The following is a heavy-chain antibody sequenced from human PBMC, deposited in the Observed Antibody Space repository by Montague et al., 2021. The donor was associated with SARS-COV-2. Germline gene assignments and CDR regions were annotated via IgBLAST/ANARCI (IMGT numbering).Heavy chain of an antibody. Sequence: SETLSLTCVVSGDSISTDNWWTWVRLPPGKGLEWVGEIYHTGSTYYNPSLKSRVTISVDTSKNQFSLKLSSVTAADTVVYYCARVLGGYCSGGSCYRGWYFDLWGRGTLVTVSS. CDR3: ARVLGGYCSGGSCYRGWYFDL. J-gene: IGHJ2*01. CDR2: IYHTGST. D-gene: IGHD2-15*01. V-gene: IGHV4-4*02. CDR1: GDSISTDNW.